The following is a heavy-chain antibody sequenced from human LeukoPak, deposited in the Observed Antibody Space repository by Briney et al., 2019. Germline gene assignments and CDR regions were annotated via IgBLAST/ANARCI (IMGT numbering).Heavy chain of an antibody. D-gene: IGHD3-10*02. CDR1: GFTFSSYG. CDR3: ATYVRGDFDY. CDR2: ISGGGGST. V-gene: IGHV3-23*01. Sequence: GRSLRLSCAASGFTFSSYGMHWVRQAPGKGLEWVSTISGGGGSTWYADSVKGRFTISRDNSKNTLYLQLSSLRADDTAVYYCATYVRGDFDYWGQGTLVTVSS. J-gene: IGHJ4*02.